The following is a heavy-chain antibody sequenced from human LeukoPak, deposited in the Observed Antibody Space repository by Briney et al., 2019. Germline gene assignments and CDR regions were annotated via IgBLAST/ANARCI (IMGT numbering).Heavy chain of an antibody. Sequence: GGSLRLSYAASGFTFSGHSMTWVRQAPGKGLEWVANINLDGSERFYVDLVKGRFTISRDNADNSMYLQMNSLRAEDTAVYSCGRVIAGAIDYWGQGTLVTVSS. V-gene: IGHV3-7*01. D-gene: IGHD6-13*01. CDR3: GRVIAGAIDY. J-gene: IGHJ4*02. CDR2: INLDGSER. CDR1: GFTFSGHS.